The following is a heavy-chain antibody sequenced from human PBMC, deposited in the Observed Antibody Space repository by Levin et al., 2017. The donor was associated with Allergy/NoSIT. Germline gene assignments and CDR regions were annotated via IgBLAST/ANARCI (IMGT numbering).Heavy chain of an antibody. CDR1: GLSFSNFW. J-gene: IGHJ4*02. D-gene: IGHD3-16*01. CDR3: VTLTPMLTFGVDY. CDR2: VRSKSDGGTT. V-gene: IGHV3-15*01. Sequence: GESLKISCAASGLSFSNFWMNWVRQATGKGPEWIGRVRSKSDGGTTDYAAPVKGRFTISRDDSKNIFFLQMNSLKTEDTAVYYCVTLTPMLTFGVDYWGRGTLVTVSS.